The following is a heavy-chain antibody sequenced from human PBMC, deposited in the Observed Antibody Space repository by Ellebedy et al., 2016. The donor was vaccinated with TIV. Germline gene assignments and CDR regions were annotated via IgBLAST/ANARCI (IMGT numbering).Heavy chain of an antibody. J-gene: IGHJ4*02. CDR3: ARGYCTTTSCWHNFDY. D-gene: IGHD2-2*01. CDR1: RGTFSSYA. V-gene: IGHV1-69*13. Sequence: SVKVSXKASRGTFSSYAVVWVRQAPGQGLEWMGGIIPLFGTANYTQKFQGRVTPTADDSTGTAYMELSSLRSDDTAVYYCARGYCTTTSCWHNFDYWGQGTLVTVSS. CDR2: IIPLFGTA.